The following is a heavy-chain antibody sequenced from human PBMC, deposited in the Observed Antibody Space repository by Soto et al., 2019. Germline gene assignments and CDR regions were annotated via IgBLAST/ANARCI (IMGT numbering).Heavy chain of an antibody. D-gene: IGHD3-3*01. CDR1: GGSFSGYY. Sequence: SETLSLTCAVYGGSFSGYYWSWIRQPPGKGLEWVGEINHSGSTNYNPSLKSRVTISVDTSKNQFSLKLSSVTAADTAVYYCARLIFGVVTPRFYYYYYGMDVWGQGTTVTVSS. CDR2: INHSGST. CDR3: ARLIFGVVTPRFYYYYYGMDV. V-gene: IGHV4-34*01. J-gene: IGHJ6*02.